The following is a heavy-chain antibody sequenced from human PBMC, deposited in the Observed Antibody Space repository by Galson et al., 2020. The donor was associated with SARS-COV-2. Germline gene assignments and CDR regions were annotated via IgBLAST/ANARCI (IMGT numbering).Heavy chain of an antibody. CDR1: GFTFSSYW. D-gene: IGHD3-10*01. CDR3: ARGLWFGESYWYFDL. J-gene: IGHJ2*01. Sequence: SCAASGFTFSSYWMSWVRQAPGKGLEWVANIKQDGSEKYYVDSVKGRFTISRDNAKNSLYLQMNSLRAEDTAVYYCARGLWFGESYWYFDLWGRGTLVTVSS. CDR2: IKQDGSEK. V-gene: IGHV3-7*01.